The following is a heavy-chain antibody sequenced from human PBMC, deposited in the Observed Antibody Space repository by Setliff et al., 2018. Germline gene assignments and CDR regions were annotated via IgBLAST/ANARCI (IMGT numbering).Heavy chain of an antibody. J-gene: IGHJ5*02. CDR1: GFTFSSYA. D-gene: IGHD3-10*01. V-gene: IGHV3-53*01. Sequence: GGSLRLSCAASGFTFSSYAMSWVRQAPGKGLEGVSVIYNQGSTYYADSVKGRFTISRDISKSTLYLQMNSLRAEDTAVYYCARDRGGTNPWFDPWGQGTLVTVSS. CDR3: ARDRGGTNPWFDP. CDR2: IYNQGST.